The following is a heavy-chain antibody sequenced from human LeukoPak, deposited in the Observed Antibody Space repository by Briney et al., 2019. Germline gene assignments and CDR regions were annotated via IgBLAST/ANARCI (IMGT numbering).Heavy chain of an antibody. J-gene: IGHJ4*02. CDR1: GFSFSSYE. V-gene: IGHV3-48*03. CDR3: ARKNGLDY. CDR2: ISTSGSVI. Sequence: SGGSLRLSCAVSGFSFSSYEMNWVRQAPGKGLEWVSYISTSGSVIFYADSVKGRFTISRDNAKNSLYLQMNSLRAEDTAVYYCARKNGLDYRGQGTLVTVSS.